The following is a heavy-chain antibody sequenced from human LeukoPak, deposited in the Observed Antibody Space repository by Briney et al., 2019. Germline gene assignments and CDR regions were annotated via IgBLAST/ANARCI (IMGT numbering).Heavy chain of an antibody. D-gene: IGHD3-22*01. CDR2: ISTSTGNT. CDR1: GHTFTNYA. Sequence: ASVQVSCKTSGHTFTNYAINWVRQATGQGLEWLGWISTSTGNTTYVQSLQGRVTMTTDTSTTTVYLQLKNLRSDDTAVYYCARGANNYYDSSGLRGDYWGQGALVTVSS. V-gene: IGHV1-18*01. CDR3: ARGANNYYDSSGLRGDY. J-gene: IGHJ4*02.